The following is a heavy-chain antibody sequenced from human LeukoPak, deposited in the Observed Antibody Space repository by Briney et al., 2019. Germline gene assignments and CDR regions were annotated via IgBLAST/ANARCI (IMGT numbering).Heavy chain of an antibody. J-gene: IGHJ4*02. D-gene: IGHD3-10*01. CDR1: GGSFSGYY. CDR2: ILHSGST. CDR3: ARARYYYNSGSAFDY. V-gene: IGHV4-34*12. Sequence: PSETLSLTCAVYGGSFSGYYWSWIRQPPGKGLEWIGEILHSGSTHYNPSLKSRVTISVDKSKNQLSLNVSSVTAADTAVYYCARARYYYNSGSAFDYWGQGTLVTVSS.